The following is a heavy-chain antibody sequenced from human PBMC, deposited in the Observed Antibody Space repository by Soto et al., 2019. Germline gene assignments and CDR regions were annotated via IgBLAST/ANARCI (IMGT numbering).Heavy chain of an antibody. J-gene: IGHJ5*02. CDR3: AKFYYGSVSNWFDP. V-gene: IGHV3-23*01. CDR1: GFTFTNHD. D-gene: IGHD3-10*01. CDR2: SSGTDGRT. Sequence: EVQLLESGGGLVQPGGSLRLSCAASGFTFTNHDMTWLRQAPGQGLEWVSSSSGTDGRTYYADSVKGRFTISRDNSRNTLYLRMSSLGVVDTAIYYCAKFYYGSVSNWFDPWGRGTLVNVFS.